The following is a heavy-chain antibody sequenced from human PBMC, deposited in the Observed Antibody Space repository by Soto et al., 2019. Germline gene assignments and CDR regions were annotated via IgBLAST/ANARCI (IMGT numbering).Heavy chain of an antibody. CDR3: AGGGSIVVATRRLMDV. CDR1: CGTISDIGYY. Sequence: SQPLSLPCSVFCGTISDIGYYWGLIRKPPGKGLEWIGSIYYSGSTNYNPSLKSRVAISIDTQKNQFSLQLSSVTVADTAFYYCAGGGSIVVATRRLMDVRGKGTTVIVTS. V-gene: IGHV4-39*07. D-gene: IGHD3-22*01. J-gene: IGHJ6*03. CDR2: IYYSGST.